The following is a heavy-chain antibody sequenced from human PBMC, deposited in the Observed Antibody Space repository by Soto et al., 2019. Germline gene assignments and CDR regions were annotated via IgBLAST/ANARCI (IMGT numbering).Heavy chain of an antibody. V-gene: IGHV3-23*01. CDR1: GFTFSSYA. Sequence: EVQLLESGGGLVQPGGSLRLSCAASGFTFSSYAMSWVRQAPGKGLEWVSAISGSGGSTYYADSVKGRFTISRDNSKNTRYRQMDSLRAEDTAVYYCPTYYYDSSGYVIDYWGQGTLVTVSS. CDR3: PTYYYDSSGYVIDY. J-gene: IGHJ4*02. D-gene: IGHD3-22*01. CDR2: ISGSGGST.